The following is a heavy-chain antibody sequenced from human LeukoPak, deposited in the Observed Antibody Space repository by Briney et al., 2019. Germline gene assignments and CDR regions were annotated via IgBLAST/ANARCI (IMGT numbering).Heavy chain of an antibody. Sequence: PGGSLRLSCEASGFTFSTYVMSWVRQAPGKGLEWVSGISGSGSLTYYADSVKGRFTISRDNSKNTLFLQMNSLRAEDTAVYYCARDFWSGYYYIDVWGKGTTVTVSS. CDR2: ISGSGSLT. V-gene: IGHV3-23*01. CDR3: ARDFWSGYYYIDV. D-gene: IGHD3-3*01. CDR1: GFTFSTYV. J-gene: IGHJ6*03.